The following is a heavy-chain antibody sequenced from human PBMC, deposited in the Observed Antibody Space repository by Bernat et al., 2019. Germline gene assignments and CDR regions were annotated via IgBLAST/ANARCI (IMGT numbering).Heavy chain of an antibody. CDR1: GFTFSSYA. D-gene: IGHD6-19*01. J-gene: IGHJ5*02. V-gene: IGHV3-30-3*01. CDR2: ISYDGSNK. CDR3: ARDPTPHYIVVATHLTNWFDP. Sequence: QVQLVESGGGVVQPGRSLRLSCAASGFTFSSYAMHWVRQAPGKGLEWVAVISYDGSNKYYADSVQGRFTISRDKSKNTLYLQMNSLRAEETAVFYCARDPTPHYIVVATHLTNWFDPWGQGTLVTVSS.